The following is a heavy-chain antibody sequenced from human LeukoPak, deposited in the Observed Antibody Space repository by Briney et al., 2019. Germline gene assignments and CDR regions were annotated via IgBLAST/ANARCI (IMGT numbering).Heavy chain of an antibody. CDR2: ISAYNGNT. CDR3: ARDALASLYFYDSSGYHGIVP. D-gene: IGHD3-22*01. Sequence: ASVKVSCKASGYTFTTYGISRVRQAPGQGLEWMGWISAYNGNTNYAQKLQGRVTMTTDTSTSTAYMELRSLRADDTAVYYCARDALASLYFYDSSGYHGIVPWGQGTLVTVSS. CDR1: GYTFTTYG. J-gene: IGHJ5*02. V-gene: IGHV1-18*01.